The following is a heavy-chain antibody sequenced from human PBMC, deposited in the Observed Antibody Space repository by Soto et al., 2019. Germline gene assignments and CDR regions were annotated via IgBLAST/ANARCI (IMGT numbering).Heavy chain of an antibody. Sequence: EVQLAESGGGMVQPGGSLRLSCVASGFTFSSYDMHWVRQAPGKGFEYVSSISSNGGTTYYGNSVKGRFTISRDNSKXXXXXXXXXXXXXXXXXXXXXXXXXXXYDNWGQGTLVTVSS. CDR2: ISSNGGTT. CDR1: GFTFSSYD. V-gene: IGHV3-64*01. CDR3: XXXXXXXYDN. J-gene: IGHJ4*02.